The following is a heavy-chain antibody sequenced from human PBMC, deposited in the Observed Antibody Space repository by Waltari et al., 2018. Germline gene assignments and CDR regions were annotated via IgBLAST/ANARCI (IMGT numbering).Heavy chain of an antibody. J-gene: IGHJ4*02. V-gene: IGHV4-4*02. CDR1: GDSMSEHYW. Sequence: QLQLQQSGPGLVKPSESLSLTCGVPGDSMSEHYWWSWVRQSPEKGLEWIGQIHRSGRTYYNPSLESRVSVSMDTSNNKFFLKLSSAIAADTAVYYCARDRGRGLYFDSWGQGTLVTVSP. CDR3: ARDRGRGLYFDS. D-gene: IGHD2-15*01. CDR2: IHRSGRT.